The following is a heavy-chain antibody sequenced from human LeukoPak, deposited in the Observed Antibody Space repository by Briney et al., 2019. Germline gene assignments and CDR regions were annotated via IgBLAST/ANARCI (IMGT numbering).Heavy chain of an antibody. Sequence: ASVKVSCKASGYTFTSYGLTWVRQAPGQGLEWMGWISAYNGHTKYPQKLQGRVTMTTDTSTSTAYMELRSLRSDDTAVYYCARGFPPRRNYDSSGYYSYYFDYWGQGTLVTVSS. CDR3: ARGFPPRRNYDSSGYYSYYFDY. CDR2: ISAYNGHT. CDR1: GYTFTSYG. J-gene: IGHJ4*02. D-gene: IGHD3-22*01. V-gene: IGHV1-18*01.